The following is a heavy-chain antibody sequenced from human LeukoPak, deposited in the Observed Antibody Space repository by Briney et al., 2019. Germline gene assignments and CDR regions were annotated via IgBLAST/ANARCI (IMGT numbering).Heavy chain of an antibody. J-gene: IGHJ4*02. V-gene: IGHV3-9*01. Sequence: GGSLRLSCAASGFTFDDYAMHWVRHAPGKGLEWVSGISWNSGSIGYADSVKGRFTISRDNAKKSLYLQMNSLRAEDTALYYCAKDYCSSTSCYTDYWGQGTLVTVSS. CDR1: GFTFDDYA. D-gene: IGHD2-2*02. CDR2: ISWNSGSI. CDR3: AKDYCSSTSCYTDY.